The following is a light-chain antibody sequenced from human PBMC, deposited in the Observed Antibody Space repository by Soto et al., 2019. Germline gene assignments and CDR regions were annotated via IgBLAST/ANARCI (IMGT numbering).Light chain of an antibody. CDR3: QQCYSTLA. CDR2: AAS. CDR1: QSISSY. Sequence: DIQMTQSPSSLSASVGDRVTITCRASQSISSYLNWYQQKPGKAPKLLIYAASSLQSGVPSRFSGSGSGTDSTLTISSLQPEDFATYYCQQCYSTLAFGPGTKVDIK. V-gene: IGKV1-39*01. J-gene: IGKJ3*01.